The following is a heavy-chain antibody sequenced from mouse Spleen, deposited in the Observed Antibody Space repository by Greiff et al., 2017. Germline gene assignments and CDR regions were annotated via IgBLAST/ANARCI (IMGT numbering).Heavy chain of an antibody. CDR1: GFTFSDYG. Sequence: EVNVVESGGGLVKPGGSLKLSCAASGFTFSDYGMHWVRQAPEKGLEWVAYISSGSSTIYYADTVKGRFTISRDNAKNTLFLQMTSLRSEDTAMYYCARPYGSSYVWAMDYWGQGTSVTVSS. D-gene: IGHD1-1*01. CDR2: ISSGSSTI. J-gene: IGHJ4*01. CDR3: ARPYGSSYVWAMDY. V-gene: IGHV5-17*01.